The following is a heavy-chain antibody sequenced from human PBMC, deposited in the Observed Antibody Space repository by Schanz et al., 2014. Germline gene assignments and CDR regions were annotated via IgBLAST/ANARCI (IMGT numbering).Heavy chain of an antibody. CDR3: AKKVPAYNPFDS. J-gene: IGHJ4*02. CDR1: GFIFGSSV. D-gene: IGHD1-1*01. Sequence: EVQLAESGGGLVQPGGSLRLSCAASGFIFGSSVMAWVRQAPGKGLEWVSGITGASDHIDYAESVKGRFTISRDNSKNTLYLQMDSLSAEDTAVYFCAKKVPAYNPFDSWGQGTLVTVSS. V-gene: IGHV3-23*04. CDR2: ITGASDHI.